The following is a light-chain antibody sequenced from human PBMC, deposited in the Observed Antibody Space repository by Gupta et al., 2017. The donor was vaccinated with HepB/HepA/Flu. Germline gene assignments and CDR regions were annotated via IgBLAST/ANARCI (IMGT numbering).Light chain of an antibody. CDR3: QQYYSTPPT. CDR1: QSVLYSSNNKNY. J-gene: IGKJ1*01. V-gene: IGKV4-1*01. Sequence: DIVMTQSPDSLAVSLGERATINCKSSQSVLYSSNNKNYLAWYQQKPGQPPKLLIYWASTRESGVPDRFSGSGSGTDFTLTISSLQAEDVAVYYCQQYYSTPPTLGQGTKVKIK. CDR2: WAS.